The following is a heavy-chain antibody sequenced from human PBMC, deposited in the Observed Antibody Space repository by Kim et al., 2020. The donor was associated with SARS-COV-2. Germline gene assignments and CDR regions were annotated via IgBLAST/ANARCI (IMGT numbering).Heavy chain of an antibody. J-gene: IGHJ4*02. CDR3: ARAPRAFITMLDY. D-gene: IGHD3-10*01. Sequence: GGSLRLSCAASGFTFSSYWMSWVRQAPGEGLEWVANIKQDGREKYYVDSVKGRFTISRDNAKNSLYLQMNSLRAEDTAVYYCARAPRAFITMLDYWGQGALVTVSS. V-gene: IGHV3-7*03. CDR2: IKQDGREK. CDR1: GFTFSSYW.